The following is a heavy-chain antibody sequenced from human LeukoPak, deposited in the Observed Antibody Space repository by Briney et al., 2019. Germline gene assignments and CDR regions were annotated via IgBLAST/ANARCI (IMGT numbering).Heavy chain of an antibody. CDR2: ISAYNGNT. V-gene: IGHV1-18*01. CDR1: GYTFTSYG. CDR3: ARADRIAVAGTSWFDP. J-gene: IGHJ5*02. D-gene: IGHD6-19*01. Sequence: GASVKVSCKASGYTFTSYGISWVRQAPGQGLEWMGWISAYNGNTNYAQKLQGRVTMTTDTSTSTAYMELRSLRSDDTAVYYCARADRIAVAGTSWFDPWGQGTLVTVSS.